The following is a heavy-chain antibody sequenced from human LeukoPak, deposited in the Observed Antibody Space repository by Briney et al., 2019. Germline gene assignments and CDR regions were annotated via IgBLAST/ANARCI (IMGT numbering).Heavy chain of an antibody. D-gene: IGHD6-13*01. CDR3: AKDIGAAAGTFYGMDV. Sequence: GRSLRLSCAASGFTFDDYAMHWVRQAPGKGLEWVAGLSWNSGSIGYADSVKGRFTISRDNAKNSLYLQMNSLRAEDTALYYCAKDIGAAAGTFYGMDVWGQGTTVTVSS. CDR2: LSWNSGSI. V-gene: IGHV3-9*01. CDR1: GFTFDDYA. J-gene: IGHJ6*02.